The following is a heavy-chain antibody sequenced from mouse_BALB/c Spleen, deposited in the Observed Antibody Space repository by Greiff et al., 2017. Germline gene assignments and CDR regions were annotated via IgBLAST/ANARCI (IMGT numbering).Heavy chain of an antibody. CDR3: ARPYYYGSSPWFAY. V-gene: IGHV4-1*02. Sequence: EVQLQESGGGLVQPGGSLKLSCAASGFDFSRYWMSWVRQAPGKGLEWIGEINPDSSTINYTPSLKDKFIISRDNAKNTLYLQMSKVRSEDTALYYCARPYYYGSSPWFAYWGQGTLVTVSA. CDR2: INPDSSTI. J-gene: IGHJ3*01. D-gene: IGHD1-1*01. CDR1: GFDFSRYW.